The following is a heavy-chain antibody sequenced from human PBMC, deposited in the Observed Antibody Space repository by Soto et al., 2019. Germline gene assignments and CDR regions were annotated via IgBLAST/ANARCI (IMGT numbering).Heavy chain of an antibody. CDR2: ISGSGDRT. J-gene: IGHJ4*02. V-gene: IGHV3-23*04. D-gene: IGHD6-19*01. CDR3: AKGGIAVAADFDF. CDR1: GFTFSSYA. Sequence: EVQLVVSGGGLVQPGGSLRLSCAASGFTFSSYAMNWVRQAPGKGLEWVSVISGSGDRTYYADSVKGRFTISRDNSKNTLYVQMNSLRAEDTAVYYCAKGGIAVAADFDFWGQGTLVTVSS.